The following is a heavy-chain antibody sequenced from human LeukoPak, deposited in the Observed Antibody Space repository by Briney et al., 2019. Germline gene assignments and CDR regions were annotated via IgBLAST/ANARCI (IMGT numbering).Heavy chain of an antibody. CDR3: ARAVMASDPNWFDP. J-gene: IGHJ5*02. Sequence: ASVKVSCKASGYTFTGYYMHWVRQAPGQGLEWMGWINPNSGGTNYAQKFQGRVTMTRDTSISTAYMELSRLRSDDTAVYYCARAVMASDPNWFDPWGQGTLVTVSS. D-gene: IGHD3-16*01. CDR2: INPNSGGT. CDR1: GYTFTGYY. V-gene: IGHV1-2*02.